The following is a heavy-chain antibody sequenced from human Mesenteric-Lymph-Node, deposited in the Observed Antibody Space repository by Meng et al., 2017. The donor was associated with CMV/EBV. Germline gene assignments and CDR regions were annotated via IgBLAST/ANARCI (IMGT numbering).Heavy chain of an antibody. J-gene: IGHJ4*02. V-gene: IGHV3-21*06. CDR2: ITSTGSSV. CDR3: ARGGPTVATGIDY. CDR1: GFTFSDYS. D-gene: IGHD4-11*01. Sequence: GESLKISCAASGFTFSDYSMNWVRQAPGKGLEWVSSITSTGSSVYYGDSVKGRFTISRDNAKNSLYLQMNSLRVEDTAVYYCARGGPTVATGIDYWGQGTLVTVSS.